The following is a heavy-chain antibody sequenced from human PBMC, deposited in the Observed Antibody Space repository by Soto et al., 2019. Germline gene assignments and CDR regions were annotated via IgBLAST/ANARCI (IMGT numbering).Heavy chain of an antibody. J-gene: IGHJ4*02. D-gene: IGHD3-22*01. CDR3: ARDYSSGYYAPYFVY. V-gene: IGHV4-59*12. CDR2: IYYSGST. Sequence: SETLSLTCTVSCGSISSYYWSWIRQPPGKGLEWIGYIYYSGSTNYNPSLKSRVTISVDTSKNQFSLKLSSVTAADTAVYYCARDYSSGYYAPYFVYWGQGTLVTVSS. CDR1: CGSISSYY.